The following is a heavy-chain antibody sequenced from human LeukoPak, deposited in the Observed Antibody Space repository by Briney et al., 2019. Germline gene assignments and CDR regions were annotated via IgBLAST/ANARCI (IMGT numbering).Heavy chain of an antibody. J-gene: IGHJ2*01. D-gene: IGHD3-22*01. CDR2: IYYSGST. V-gene: IGHV4-59*01. CDR1: GGSISSYY. Sequence: SETLSLTCTVSGGSISSYYWSWIRQPPGKGLEWIGYIYYSGSTNYNPSLKSRVTISVDTSKNQFSLKLSSVTAADTAVYYCARVRDDSSGYSPREANWYFDLWGRGTLVTVSS. CDR3: ARVRDDSSGYSPREANWYFDL.